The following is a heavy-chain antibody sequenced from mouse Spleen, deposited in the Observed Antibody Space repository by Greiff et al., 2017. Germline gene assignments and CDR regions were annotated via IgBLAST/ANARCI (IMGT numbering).Heavy chain of an antibody. J-gene: IGHJ3*01. CDR1: GFSLTSYG. CDR2: IWSGGST. Sequence: VQVVESGPGLVQPSQSLSITCTVSGFSLTSYGVHWVRQSPGKGLEWLGVIWSGGSTDYNAAFISRLSISKDNSKSQVFFKMNSLQADDTARYYCARGGAWFAYWGQGTLVTVSA. CDR3: ARGGAWFAY. V-gene: IGHV2-2*01.